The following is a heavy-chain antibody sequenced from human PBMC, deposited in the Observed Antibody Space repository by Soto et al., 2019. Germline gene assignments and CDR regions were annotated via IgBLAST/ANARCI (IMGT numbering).Heavy chain of an antibody. Sequence: SPTLSLTCAISGDRVSSNSAAWNWIRQSPSRGLEWLGRTYYRSKWYNDYAVSVKSRITINPDTSKNQFSLQLNSVTPEDTAVYYCARDQRRSGYSENFDYWGQGTLVTVSS. V-gene: IGHV6-1*01. J-gene: IGHJ4*02. CDR3: ARDQRRSGYSENFDY. D-gene: IGHD3-22*01. CDR2: TYYRSKWYN. CDR1: GDRVSSNSAA.